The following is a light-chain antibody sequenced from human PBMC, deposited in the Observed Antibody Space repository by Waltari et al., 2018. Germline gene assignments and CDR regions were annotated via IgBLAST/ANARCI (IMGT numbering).Light chain of an antibody. V-gene: IGKV3-20*01. CDR3: QQYGSSPRT. Sequence: EIVLTQSPGTLSLSPGERATLSCRASQSVSSSYLAWYQQKPGQAPRPLIYGASSRATGIPDRFSGSGSGTDFTLTISRLEPEDFAVYYCQQYGSSPRTFGQGTKVEIK. CDR1: QSVSSSY. CDR2: GAS. J-gene: IGKJ1*01.